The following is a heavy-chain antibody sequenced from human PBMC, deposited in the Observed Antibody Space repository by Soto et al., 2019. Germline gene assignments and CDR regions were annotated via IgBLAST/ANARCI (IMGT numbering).Heavy chain of an antibody. V-gene: IGHV4-39*01. D-gene: IGHD6-25*01. J-gene: IGHJ6*02. CDR1: RYSISSSIYY. CDR2: IYYSGST. CDR3: ARFRQRRDYGMDV. Sequence: SESLSLTCTPARYSISSSIYYWVWIRQPPGKGLEWIGSIYYSGSTYYNPSLKSRVTISVDTSKNQFSLKLSSVTAADTAVYYCARFRQRRDYGMDVWGQGTTVT.